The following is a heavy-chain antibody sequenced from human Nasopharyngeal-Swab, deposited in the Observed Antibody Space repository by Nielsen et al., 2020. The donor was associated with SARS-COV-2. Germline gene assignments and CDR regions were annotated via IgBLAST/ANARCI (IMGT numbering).Heavy chain of an antibody. Sequence: GESLKIPCAAPGFTFGSFALSWVRQAPGKGLEWVSIISGSGDTTYYADSVKDRLTISRDNSKNTLYLQTNSLRVEDTAVYYCAKASYLRCLDVWGQGTTVTVSS. CDR1: GFTFGSFA. CDR2: ISGSGDTT. V-gene: IGHV3-23*01. CDR3: AKASYLRCLDV. J-gene: IGHJ6*02. D-gene: IGHD2-21*01.